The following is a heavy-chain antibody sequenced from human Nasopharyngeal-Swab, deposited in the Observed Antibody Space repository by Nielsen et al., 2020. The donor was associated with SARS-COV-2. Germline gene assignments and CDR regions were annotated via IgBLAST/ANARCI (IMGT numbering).Heavy chain of an antibody. V-gene: IGHV4-39*01. CDR2: IYYSGST. J-gene: IGHJ5*02. Sequence: IRRPTGKGLEWIGSIYYSGSTYYNPSLKSRVTISVDTSKNQFSLKLSSVTAADTAVYYCARHGLSGITIFGVVIPKNWFDPWGQGTLVTVSS. D-gene: IGHD3-3*01. CDR3: ARHGLSGITIFGVVIPKNWFDP.